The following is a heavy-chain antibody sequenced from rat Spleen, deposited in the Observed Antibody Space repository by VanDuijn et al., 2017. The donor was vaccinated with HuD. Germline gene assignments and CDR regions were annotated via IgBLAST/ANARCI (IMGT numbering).Heavy chain of an antibody. V-gene: IGHV5-7*01. CDR3: ASLLQWSPFDY. Sequence: EVQLVESGGGLVQPGRSLKLSCAASGFTFSDYNMAWVRQAPGKGLEWVATISSEGRSSYYRDSVKGRFTISRDDAEDTLYLQIDSLRSEDTATYYCASLLQWSPFDYWGQGVMVTVSS. J-gene: IGHJ2*01. D-gene: IGHD1-1*01. CDR1: GFTFSDYN. CDR2: ISSEGRSS.